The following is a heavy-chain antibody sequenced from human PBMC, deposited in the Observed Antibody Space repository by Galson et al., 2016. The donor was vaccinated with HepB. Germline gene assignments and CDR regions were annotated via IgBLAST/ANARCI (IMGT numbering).Heavy chain of an antibody. V-gene: IGHV1-18*01. D-gene: IGHD6-13*01. CDR3: ARGRPSSF. CDR2: VSADNGNT. CDR1: GYTFSSYG. Sequence: QSGAEVKKPGASVKVSCKASGYTFSSYGFSWVRQAPGQGLEWMGWVSADNGNTNYAQNLQGRVTMTIDTSTRTAYMELRSLTFNDTAMYYCARGRPSSFWGQGTMVTVSS. J-gene: IGHJ3*01.